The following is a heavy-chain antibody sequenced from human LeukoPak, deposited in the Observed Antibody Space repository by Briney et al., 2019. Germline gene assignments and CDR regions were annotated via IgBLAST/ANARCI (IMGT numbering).Heavy chain of an antibody. Sequence: GGSLRLSCAASGFTFSSYSMNWVRQAPGKGLEWVSAISGSGGGTYYADSVKGRFTISRDNSKNMLFLQMNSLRAEDTAVYYCAKGRDSTSCYDNWGQGTLVTVSS. D-gene: IGHD2-2*01. CDR1: GFTFSSYS. CDR3: AKGRDSTSCYDN. J-gene: IGHJ4*02. CDR2: ISGSGGGT. V-gene: IGHV3-23*01.